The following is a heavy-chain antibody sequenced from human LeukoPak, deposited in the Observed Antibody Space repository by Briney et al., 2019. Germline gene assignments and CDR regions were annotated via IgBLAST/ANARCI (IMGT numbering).Heavy chain of an antibody. CDR3: AKGGTGYYYGMDV. CDR1: GFTFSSYG. D-gene: IGHD1-26*01. V-gene: IGHV3-30*02. J-gene: IGHJ6*02. CDR2: IRYDGSNK. Sequence: GSLRLSCAASGFTFSSYGMHWVRQAPGKGPEWVAFIRYDGSNKYYADSVKGRFTISRDNSKNTLYLQMNSLRAEDTAVYYCAKGGTGYYYGMDVWGQGTTVTVSS.